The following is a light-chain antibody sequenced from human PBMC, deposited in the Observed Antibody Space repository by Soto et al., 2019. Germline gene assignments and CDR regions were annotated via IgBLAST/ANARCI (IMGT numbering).Light chain of an antibody. CDR2: SAS. CDR1: QSVNNY. Sequence: DVQMTQSPSSLSASVGDRVTITCRASQSVNNYLNWYQQKPGRAPNLLIYSASTLQSGVPSRFNGSGSGTDFTLTISSLQLEDFATYYCQQSFITPPTTFGQGTKVEIK. J-gene: IGKJ2*01. V-gene: IGKV1-39*01. CDR3: QQSFITPPTT.